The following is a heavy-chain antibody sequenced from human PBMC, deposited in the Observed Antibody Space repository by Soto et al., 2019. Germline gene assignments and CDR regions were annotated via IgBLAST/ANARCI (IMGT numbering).Heavy chain of an antibody. V-gene: IGHV1-18*01. J-gene: IGHJ4*02. D-gene: IGHD4-17*01. CDR3: ARDLSVVTTVTGTTGGYDY. Sequence: QVQLVQSGAEVKKPGASVKVSCKASGYTFTSYGISWVRQAPGQGLEWMGWISAYNGNTNYAQKLQGRVTMTTDTSTSTADMELRSLRSADTAVYYCARDLSVVTTVTGTTGGYDYWGQGTLVTVSS. CDR1: GYTFTSYG. CDR2: ISAYNGNT.